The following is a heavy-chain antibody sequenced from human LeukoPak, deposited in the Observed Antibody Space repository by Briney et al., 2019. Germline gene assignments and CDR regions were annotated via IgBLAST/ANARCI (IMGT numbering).Heavy chain of an antibody. V-gene: IGHV3-23*01. CDR3: AKDAAYYYDSSGYYPTDY. Sequence: GGSLRLSCEPSGFTFSTCAMMGVRRAPGKGGEGVSAVSGRGGRTYYADSVKARFTISRNNSKNTLYLQMNSLRAEDTAVYYCAKDAAYYYDSSGYYPTDYWGQGTLVTVSS. D-gene: IGHD3-22*01. CDR1: GFTFSTCA. CDR2: VSGRGGRT. J-gene: IGHJ4*02.